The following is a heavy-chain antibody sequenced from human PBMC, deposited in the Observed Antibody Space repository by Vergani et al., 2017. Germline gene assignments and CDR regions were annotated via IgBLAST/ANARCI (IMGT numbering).Heavy chain of an antibody. CDR1: GFTFSSYA. CDR3: ARGGXDFWSGYWGYYYYYYMDV. D-gene: IGHD3-3*01. J-gene: IGHJ6*03. CDR2: ISYDGSNK. V-gene: IGHV3-30-3*01. Sequence: QVQLVESGGGVVQPGRSLRLSCAASGFTFSSYAMHWVRQAPGKGLEWVAVISYDGSNKYYADSVKGRFTISRDNSKNTLYLQMNSLRAEDTAVYYCARGGXDFWSGYWGYYYYYYMDVWGKGTTVTVSS.